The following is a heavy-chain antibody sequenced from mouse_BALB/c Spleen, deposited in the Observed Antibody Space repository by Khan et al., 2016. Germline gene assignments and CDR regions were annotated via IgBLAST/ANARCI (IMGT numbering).Heavy chain of an antibody. Sequence: QVQLKQSGPGLVQPSQSLSITCTVSGFSLTSYGVHWVRQSPGKGLEWLGVIWSGGSTDYNAAFISRLSISKDNSKSQVFFKMNSLQANDTAIYYCARKYGNYYYYAMDYWGQGTSVTVSS. V-gene: IGHV2-2*02. D-gene: IGHD2-10*02. CDR2: IWSGGST. CDR1: GFSLTSYG. J-gene: IGHJ4*01. CDR3: ARKYGNYYYYAMDY.